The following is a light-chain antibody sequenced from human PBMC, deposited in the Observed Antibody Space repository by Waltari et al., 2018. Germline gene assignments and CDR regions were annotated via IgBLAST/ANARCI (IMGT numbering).Light chain of an antibody. CDR3: QTADSSGTVV. CDR2: KDK. Sequence: SNELTQSPSVSVSPGQTARTSCSADALPKHYAYWYQQKPGQAPILVIYKDKERPSGIPERFSASSSGTTATLTISGVQAEDEADYYCQTADSSGTVVFGGGTKLTVL. V-gene: IGLV3-25*03. CDR1: ALPKHY. J-gene: IGLJ2*01.